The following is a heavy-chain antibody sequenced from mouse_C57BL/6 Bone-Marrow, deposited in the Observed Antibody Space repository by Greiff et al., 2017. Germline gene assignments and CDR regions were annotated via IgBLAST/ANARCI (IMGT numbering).Heavy chain of an antibody. Sequence: QVQLQQSGAELVRPGTSVKVSCKASGYAFTNYLIEWVKQRPGQGLEWIGVINPGSGGTNYNEKFKGKATLTADKSSSTAYMQLSSLTSEDSAVYFCARSETGTDFDYWGQGTTLTVSS. CDR3: ARSETGTDFDY. CDR1: GYAFTNYL. CDR2: INPGSGGT. D-gene: IGHD4-1*01. V-gene: IGHV1-54*01. J-gene: IGHJ2*01.